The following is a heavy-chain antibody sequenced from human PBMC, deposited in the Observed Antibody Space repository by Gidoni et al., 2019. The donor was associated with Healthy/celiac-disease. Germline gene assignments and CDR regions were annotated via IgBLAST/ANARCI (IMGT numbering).Heavy chain of an antibody. CDR2: IWYDGGNK. Sequence: QVQLVESGGGVVQPGRSLRLSCAASGFTFSSYGMHWVRQAPGKGREWVAVIWYDGGNKYYADSVKGRFTISRDNSKNTLYLQMNSLRAEDTAVYYCARDRTYGDPTGNYFDYWGQGTLVTVSS. CDR1: GFTFSSYG. V-gene: IGHV3-33*01. CDR3: ARDRTYGDPTGNYFDY. J-gene: IGHJ4*02. D-gene: IGHD4-17*01.